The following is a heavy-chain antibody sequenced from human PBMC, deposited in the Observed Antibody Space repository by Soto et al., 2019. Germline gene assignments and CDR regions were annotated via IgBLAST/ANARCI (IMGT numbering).Heavy chain of an antibody. D-gene: IGHD5-12*01. Sequence: SETLSLTCNVSGDSIKTHYWGWIRQTPGKGLEWIGAMHHSGTTYYNPSLKSRVIMSVDTSKNQFSLQLRSVTAADTAVYYCARDFGKYVATIYFDNWGQGALVTVSS. CDR3: ARDFGKYVATIYFDN. V-gene: IGHV4-38-2*02. CDR2: MHHSGTT. CDR1: GDSIKTHY. J-gene: IGHJ4*02.